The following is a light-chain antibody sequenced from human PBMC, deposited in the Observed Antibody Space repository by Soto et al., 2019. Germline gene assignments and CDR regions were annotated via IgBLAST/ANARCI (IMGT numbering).Light chain of an antibody. CDR2: EVS. J-gene: IGLJ1*01. V-gene: IGLV2-23*02. CDR1: SSDVGSYNL. CDR3: CSYAGSSTPSYV. Sequence: QSVLTQPASVSGSPGQSITISCTGTSSDVGSYNLVSWYQQHPGKAPKLMIYEVSKRPSGVSNRFSGSKSGNTASLTISGLQAEDEADYYCCSYAGSSTPSYVFGTGTKVT.